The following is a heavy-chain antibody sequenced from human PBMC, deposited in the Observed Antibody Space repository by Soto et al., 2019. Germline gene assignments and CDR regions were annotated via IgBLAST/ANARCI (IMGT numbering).Heavy chain of an antibody. Sequence: GGSLRLSCSASGFTFSSYAMSWVRQAPGKGLEWVSAISGSGGSTYYADSVKGRFTISRDNSKNTLYLQMNSLRAEDTAVYYCAKEYLWFGELNNDYWGQGTLVTVSS. CDR1: GFTFSSYA. D-gene: IGHD3-10*01. CDR3: AKEYLWFGELNNDY. V-gene: IGHV3-23*01. CDR2: ISGSGGST. J-gene: IGHJ4*02.